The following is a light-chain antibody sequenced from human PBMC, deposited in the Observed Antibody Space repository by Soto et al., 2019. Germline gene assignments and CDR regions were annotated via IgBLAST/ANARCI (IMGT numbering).Light chain of an antibody. CDR1: NIGSKS. CDR2: YDS. Sequence: SYELTQPPSVSVAPGKTARSTCGGNNIGSKSVHWYQQKPCQAPVLVIYYDSDRPSGIPERFSGSNSGNTATLTISRVEAGDEADYYCQVWDSSSDHPHVVFGGGTKLTVL. J-gene: IGLJ2*01. CDR3: QVWDSSSDHPHVV. V-gene: IGLV3-21*04.